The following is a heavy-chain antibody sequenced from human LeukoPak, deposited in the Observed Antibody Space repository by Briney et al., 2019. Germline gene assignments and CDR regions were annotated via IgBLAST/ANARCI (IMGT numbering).Heavy chain of an antibody. CDR1: GGSISSYY. D-gene: IGHD5-18*01. CDR3: ARVPAMVSRYFDY. J-gene: IGHJ4*02. CDR2: IYYSGST. V-gene: IGHV4-59*01. Sequence: PSETLSLTCTASGGSISSYYWSWIRQPPGKGLEWIGYIYYSGSTNYNPSLKSRVTISVDTSKNQFSLKLSSMTAADTAVYYCARVPAMVSRYFDYWGQGTLVTVSS.